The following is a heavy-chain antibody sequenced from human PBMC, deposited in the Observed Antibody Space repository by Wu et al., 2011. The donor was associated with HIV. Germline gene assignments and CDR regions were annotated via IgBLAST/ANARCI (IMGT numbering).Heavy chain of an antibody. CDR2: VIPVFGST. J-gene: IGHJ5*02. CDR1: GYTFTGYY. V-gene: IGHV1-69*01. Sequence: QVQLVQSGAEVKKLGASVKVSCKASGYTFTGYYIHWVRQAPGQGLEWMGGVIPVFGSTNYAQKFQDRLSVTTDESKTIVYMELSSLRSEDTAMYFCAREGHAHPPRRGAIPGRRRGHRGDWFDPWGQGTLVTVS. CDR3: AREGHAHPPRRGAIPGRRRGHRGDWFDP. D-gene: IGHD3-10*01.